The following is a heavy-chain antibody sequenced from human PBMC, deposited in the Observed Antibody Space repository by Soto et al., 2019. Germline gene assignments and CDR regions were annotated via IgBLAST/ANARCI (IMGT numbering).Heavy chain of an antibody. CDR3: ARDRCTGTCCYWKYFDN. CDR2: ISGYNSDT. J-gene: IGHJ4*02. CDR1: GYSFTSYG. Sequence: QVQLVQSGAEVKKPGASVKVSCKASGYSFTSYGISWVRQAPGQGLEWMGWISGYNSDTKYDQKFQGRVTMTTDTSTSTVYMELRPLRSDDTAVYYCARDRCTGTCCYWKYFDNWGQGTLVTVSS. V-gene: IGHV1-18*01. D-gene: IGHD2-2*01.